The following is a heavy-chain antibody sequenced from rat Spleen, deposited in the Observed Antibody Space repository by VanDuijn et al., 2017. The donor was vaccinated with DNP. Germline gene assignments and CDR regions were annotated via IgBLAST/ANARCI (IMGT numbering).Heavy chain of an antibody. D-gene: IGHD1-3*01. CDR1: GFTFDTYW. V-gene: IGHV5-58*01. J-gene: IGHJ2*01. CDR3: ARWASTVAGYFDF. CDR2: ITSDGGST. Sequence: EVQLMETGGGLVQPGGSLKLSCVASGFTFDTYWMYWVRQAPGKGLEWIASITSDGGSTFYPDSVRGRFTISRDNAKSTLYLQTNSLRSEDMATYYCARWASTVAGYFDFWGQGVMVTVSS.